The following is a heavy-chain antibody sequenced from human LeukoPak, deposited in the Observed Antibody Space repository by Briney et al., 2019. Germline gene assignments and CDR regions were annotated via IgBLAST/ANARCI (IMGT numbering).Heavy chain of an antibody. CDR2: IDQSGGRN. CDR3: ARDVEGGTFDI. V-gene: IGHV3-7*05. Sequence: PGGSLRLSCAASGFTSSRFWMNTVRHAPGRGLEWVANIDQSGGRNNYVDSVKGRFTISRDNAKNSLFLEMSSLRADDTAVYFCARDVEGGTFDIWGQGTTVTVSS. CDR1: GFTSSRFW. J-gene: IGHJ3*02. D-gene: IGHD3-16*01.